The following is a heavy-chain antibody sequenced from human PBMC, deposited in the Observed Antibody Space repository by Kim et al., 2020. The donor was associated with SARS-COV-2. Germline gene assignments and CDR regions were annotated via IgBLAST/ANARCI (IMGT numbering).Heavy chain of an antibody. CDR3: TKWYNSGWSYFDY. Sequence: GGSLRLSCVASGFTFSDHAMTWVRQAPGKGPEWVSGIGNNGAPTYYTDSVKGRFTISRDNSKYTLYLQMNSLRAEDTALYYCTKWYNSGWSYFDYWGQGTLVTVSP. V-gene: IGHV3-23*01. D-gene: IGHD6-19*01. CDR1: GFTFSDHA. J-gene: IGHJ4*02. CDR2: IGNNGAPT.